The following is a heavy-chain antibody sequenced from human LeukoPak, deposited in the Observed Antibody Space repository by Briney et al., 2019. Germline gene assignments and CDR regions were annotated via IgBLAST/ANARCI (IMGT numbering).Heavy chain of an antibody. CDR1: GGSISSTSYY. D-gene: IGHD6-13*01. CDR3: ASIDSSSWYLLGYYYGMDV. V-gene: IGHV4-39*07. J-gene: IGHJ6*02. Sequence: SETLSLTCTVSGGSISSTSYYWGWIRQPPGKGLEWIGSIYYSGGTYYNPSLKSRVTISVDTSKNQFSLKLSSVTAADTAVYYCASIDSSSWYLLGYYYGMDVWGQGTTVTVSS. CDR2: IYYSGGT.